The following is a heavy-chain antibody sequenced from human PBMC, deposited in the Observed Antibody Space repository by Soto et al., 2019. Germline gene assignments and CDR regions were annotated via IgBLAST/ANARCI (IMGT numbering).Heavy chain of an antibody. CDR1: CGSISSYY. Sequence: PSETLSLTCTFSCGSISSYYWSWIRQPAGKGLEWIGRIYTSGSTNYNPSLKSRVTMSVDTSKNRFSLKLSSVAAADTAVYYCARGIYSKVGATIWFDPWGQGTLVTVSS. CDR3: ARGIYSKVGATIWFDP. D-gene: IGHD1-26*01. CDR2: IYTSGST. V-gene: IGHV4-4*07. J-gene: IGHJ5*02.